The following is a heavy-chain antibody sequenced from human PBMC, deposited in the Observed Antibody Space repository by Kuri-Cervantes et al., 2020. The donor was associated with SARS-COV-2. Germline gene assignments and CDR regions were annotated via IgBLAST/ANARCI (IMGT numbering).Heavy chain of an antibody. D-gene: IGHD6-19*01. CDR2: IRNDGSNE. CDR3: ARGHSGWLYFDY. CDR1: GFTFDDYG. J-gene: IGHJ4*02. Sequence: GESLKISCAASGFTFDDYGMHWVRQAPGKGLEWVAFIRNDGSNENYADSVKGRLTFSRDNSKNTVYLQMNSLRADDTAVYYCARGHSGWLYFDYWGQGTLVTVSS. V-gene: IGHV3-30*02.